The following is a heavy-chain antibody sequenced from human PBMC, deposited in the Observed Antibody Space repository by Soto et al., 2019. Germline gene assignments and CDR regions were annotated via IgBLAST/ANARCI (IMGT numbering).Heavy chain of an antibody. J-gene: IGHJ4*02. CDR1: GGTFSSYA. D-gene: IGHD3-22*01. CDR3: ARDRYYYDSSGYFFDY. Sequence: SVKDSCKASGGTFSSYAISWVRQAPVQGLEWMGGIIPIFGTANYAQKFQGRVTITTDTSTSTAYMELRSLRSDDTAVYYCARDRYYYDSSGYFFDYWGQGTLVTVSS. CDR2: IIPIFGTA. V-gene: IGHV1-69*05.